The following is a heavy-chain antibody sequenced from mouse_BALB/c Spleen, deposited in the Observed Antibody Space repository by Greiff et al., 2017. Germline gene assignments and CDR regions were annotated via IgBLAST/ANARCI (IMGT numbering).Heavy chain of an antibody. CDR3: AIRVAYYATSYYSMDY. CDR1: GYTFTSYV. J-gene: IGHJ4*01. D-gene: IGHD2-10*01. CDR2: INPYNDGT. V-gene: IGHV1-14*01. Sequence: VQLKQSGPELVKPGASVKMSCKASGYTFTSYVMHWVKQKPGQGLEWIGYINPYNDGTKYNEKFKGKATLTSDKSSSTAYIELSSLTSDDSAVYYCAIRVAYYATSYYSMDYWGQGTSVTVSS.